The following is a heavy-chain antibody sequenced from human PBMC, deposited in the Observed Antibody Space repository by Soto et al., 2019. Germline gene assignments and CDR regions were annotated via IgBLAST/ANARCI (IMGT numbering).Heavy chain of an antibody. V-gene: IGHV1-24*01. J-gene: IGHJ5*02. CDR1: GYTLTELS. CDR2: FDPEDGET. Sequence: EASVKVSCKVSGYTLTELSMHWVRQAPGKGLEWMGGFDPEDGETIYAQKFQGRVTMTEDTSTDTAYMELSSLRSEDTAVYYCATSRKSIAVAGEYNWFDPWGQGTLVTVSS. CDR3: ATSRKSIAVAGEYNWFDP. D-gene: IGHD6-19*01.